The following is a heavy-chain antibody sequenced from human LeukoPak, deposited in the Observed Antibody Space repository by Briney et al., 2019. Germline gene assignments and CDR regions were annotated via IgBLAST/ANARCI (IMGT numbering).Heavy chain of an antibody. Sequence: SETLSLTCTVSGDPIGSTFYYWGWVRQSPGRGLEWIASIYYSGSAYYNPSLKGRATISADMSKNQFSLTLSSVTVADTAVYYCARETAQFHCLDHWGQGRQVTVSS. CDR3: ARETAQFHCLDH. J-gene: IGHJ4*02. CDR2: IYYSGSA. V-gene: IGHV4-39*07. CDR1: GDPIGSTFYY. D-gene: IGHD2-21*01.